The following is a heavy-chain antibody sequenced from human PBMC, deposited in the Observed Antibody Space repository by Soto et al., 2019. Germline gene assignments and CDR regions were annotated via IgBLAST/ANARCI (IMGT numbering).Heavy chain of an antibody. CDR1: GFTFSSYS. CDR3: ARLAVAGFDY. Sequence: RRLSCAASGFTFSSYSMNWVRQAPGKGLEWVSSISSSSSYIYYADSVKGRFTISRDNAKNSLYLQMNSLRAEDTAVYYCARLAVAGFDYWGQGTLVTVSS. J-gene: IGHJ4*02. CDR2: ISSSSSYI. V-gene: IGHV3-21*01. D-gene: IGHD6-19*01.